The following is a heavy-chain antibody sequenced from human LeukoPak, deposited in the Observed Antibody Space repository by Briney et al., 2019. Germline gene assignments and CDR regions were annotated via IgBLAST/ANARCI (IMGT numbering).Heavy chain of an antibody. CDR1: GFTFSSYT. CDR2: ITSSSSSM. J-gene: IGHJ3*02. V-gene: IGHV3-48*04. CDR3: ARARTAMGDSSDI. Sequence: PGGSLRLSCAASGFTFSSYTMNWVRQAPGKGLEWVSYITSSSSSMYYADSVKGRFTISRDNAKNSLYLQMNSLRAEDTAVYYCARARTAMGDSSDIWGQGTMVTVSS. D-gene: IGHD5-18*01.